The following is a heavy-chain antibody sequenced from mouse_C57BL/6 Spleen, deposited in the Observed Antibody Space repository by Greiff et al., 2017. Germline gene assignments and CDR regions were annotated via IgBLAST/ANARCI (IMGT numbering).Heavy chain of an antibody. V-gene: IGHV1-64*01. CDR1: GYTFTSYW. J-gene: IGHJ4*01. D-gene: IGHD1-1*01. CDR3: ARRGYGSSYGAMDY. Sequence: VQLQQSGAELVKPGASVKLSCKASGYTFTSYWMHWVKQRPGQGLEWIGMIHPNSGSTNYNEKFKSKATLTVDKSSSTAYMQLSSLTSEDSAVYYCARRGYGSSYGAMDYWGQGTSVTVSS. CDR2: IHPNSGST.